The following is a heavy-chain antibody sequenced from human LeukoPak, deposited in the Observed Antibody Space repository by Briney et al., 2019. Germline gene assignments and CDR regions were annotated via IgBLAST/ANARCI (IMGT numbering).Heavy chain of an antibody. Sequence: HPGGSLRLSCAASGFTFSSYAMSWVRQAPGKGLEWVSAISGSGGSTYYADSVKGRFTISRDNSKNSLYLQMNSLRAEDTAVYYCARVKGGYGAFDPWGQGTLVTVSS. V-gene: IGHV3-23*01. J-gene: IGHJ5*02. D-gene: IGHD5-18*01. CDR1: GFTFSSYA. CDR2: ISGSGGST. CDR3: ARVKGGYGAFDP.